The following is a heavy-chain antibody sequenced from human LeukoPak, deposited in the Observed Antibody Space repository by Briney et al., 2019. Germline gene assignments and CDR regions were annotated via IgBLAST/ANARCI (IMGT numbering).Heavy chain of an antibody. Sequence: AAVKVSCKASGYTFSSNGISWVRQAPGQGLEWMGWISVYNGNTNHAQKFQGRVTMTTDTSTSTAYMELRSLRSDDTAVYYCARDSSTNWFDPWGQGTLVTVSS. D-gene: IGHD1-26*01. CDR1: GYTFSSNG. V-gene: IGHV1-18*01. CDR2: ISVYNGNT. J-gene: IGHJ5*02. CDR3: ARDSSTNWFDP.